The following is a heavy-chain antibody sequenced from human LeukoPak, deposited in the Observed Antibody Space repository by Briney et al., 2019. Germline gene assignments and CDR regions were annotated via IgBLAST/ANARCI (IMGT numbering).Heavy chain of an antibody. V-gene: IGHV1-8*01. CDR2: MNPNSGNT. CDR1: GYTFTSYD. D-gene: IGHD6-13*01. Sequence: ASVKVSCKASGYTFTSYDINWVRQATGQGLEWMGWMNPNSGNTGYAQKFQGRVTMTRNTSISTAHMELSSLRSEDTAVYYCARGVASSSWYNYYYYYMDVWGKGTTVTVSS. CDR3: ARGVASSSWYNYYYYYMDV. J-gene: IGHJ6*03.